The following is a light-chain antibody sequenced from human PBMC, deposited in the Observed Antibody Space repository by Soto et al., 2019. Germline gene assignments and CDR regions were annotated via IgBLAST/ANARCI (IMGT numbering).Light chain of an antibody. CDR3: GAYHGSGSNFVVV. V-gene: IGLV9-49*01. J-gene: IGLJ2*01. CDR1: SGYSNYK. Sequence: QLVLTQPPSASASLGASVTLTCTLSSGYSNYKVDWYQQRPGKGPRFVMRVGTGGIVGSKGDGIPDRFSVLGSGLNRYLTIKNIQEEDESDYHCGAYHGSGSNFVVVFGGGTKLTVL. CDR2: VGTGGIVG.